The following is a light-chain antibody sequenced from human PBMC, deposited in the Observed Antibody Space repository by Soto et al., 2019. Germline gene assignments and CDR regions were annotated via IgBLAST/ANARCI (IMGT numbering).Light chain of an antibody. CDR1: QSVSGY. CDR3: QQRSNWLIS. V-gene: IGKV3-11*01. Sequence: EIVLTQSPATLSLSPGERATLSCRASQSVSGYLAWYQQKPGQAPRLLIYDGSHRAAGIPSRFSGSGSGTDFPLTISGLEPEDFAVYYCQQRSNWLISFGPGTKVDIK. J-gene: IGKJ3*01. CDR2: DGS.